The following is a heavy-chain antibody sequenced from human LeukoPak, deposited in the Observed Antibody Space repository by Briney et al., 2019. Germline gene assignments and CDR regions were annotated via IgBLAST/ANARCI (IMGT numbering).Heavy chain of an antibody. V-gene: IGHV4-39*07. CDR3: ARLRLGYCSSTSCPGAFDI. CDR2: IYYSGST. CDR1: GGSISSSSYY. J-gene: IGHJ3*02. Sequence: SETLSLTCTVSGGSISSSSYYWGWIRQPPGKGLEWIGSIYYSGSTYYNPSLKSRVTISVDTSKNQFSLKLSSVTAADTAVYYCARLRLGYCSSTSCPGAFDIWGLGTMVTVSS. D-gene: IGHD2-2*01.